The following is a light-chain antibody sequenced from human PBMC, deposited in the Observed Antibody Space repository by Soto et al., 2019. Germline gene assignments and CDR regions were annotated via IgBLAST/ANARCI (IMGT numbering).Light chain of an antibody. CDR3: QQSHSSPFT. J-gene: IGKJ3*01. CDR2: AAS. CDR1: QSISSY. V-gene: IGKV1-39*01. Sequence: DIQMTQSPSSLSAFVGDRVTITCRASQSISSYLNWYQQKPGKAPNLLIYAASSLQSGVPSKFSGSGSGTDFTLTISSLQPEDFATYYCQQSHSSPFTFGPGTKVDI.